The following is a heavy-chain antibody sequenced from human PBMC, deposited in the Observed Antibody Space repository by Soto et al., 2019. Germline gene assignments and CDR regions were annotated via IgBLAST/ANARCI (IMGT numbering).Heavy chain of an antibody. V-gene: IGHV4-30-2*01. D-gene: IGHD3-22*01. CDR3: ARAPRVVVISPPGFDY. CDR1: GGSISSGGYS. Sequence: PSETLSLTCAVSGGSISSGGYSWSWIRQPPGKGLEWIGYIYHSGSPYYNPSLKSRVTISVDRSKNQFSLKLSSVTAADTAVYYCARAPRVVVISPPGFDYWGQGTLVTVSS. J-gene: IGHJ4*02. CDR2: IYHSGSP.